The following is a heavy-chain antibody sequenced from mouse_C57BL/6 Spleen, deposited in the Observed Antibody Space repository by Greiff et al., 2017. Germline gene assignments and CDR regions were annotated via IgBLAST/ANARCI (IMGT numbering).Heavy chain of an antibody. CDR3: ARKGYYGHYYAMDY. CDR2: ISSGSSTL. J-gene: IGHJ4*01. CDR1: GFTFSDYG. Sequence: EVKLMESGGGLVKPGGSLKLSCAASGFTFSDYGMHWVRQAPEKGLEWVAYISSGSSTLYYADTVKGRFTISRDNAKNTLFLQMTSLRSEDTALYYCARKGYYGHYYAMDYWGQGTSVTVSS. V-gene: IGHV5-17*01. D-gene: IGHD1-1*01.